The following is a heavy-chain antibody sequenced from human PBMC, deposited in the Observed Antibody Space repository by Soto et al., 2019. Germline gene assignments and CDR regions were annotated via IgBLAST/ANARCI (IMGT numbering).Heavy chain of an antibody. Sequence: VGSLRLSCVASGFTFTAYWMHWVRQAPGQGLVWVSRIKFDGITASYADSVNGRFTISRDNAKNTVYLQMDSLRAEDTGMYYCARGIRNYYGADVWGQGTTVTVSS. J-gene: IGHJ6*02. CDR1: GFTFTAYW. CDR3: ARGIRNYYGADV. D-gene: IGHD2-21*01. CDR2: IKFDGITA. V-gene: IGHV3-74*01.